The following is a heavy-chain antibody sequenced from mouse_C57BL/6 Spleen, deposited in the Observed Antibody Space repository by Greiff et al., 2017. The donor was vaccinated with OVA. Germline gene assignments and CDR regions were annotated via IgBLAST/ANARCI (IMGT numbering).Heavy chain of an antibody. Sequence: EVQLQQSGPELVKPGASVKISCKASGYTFTDYYMNWVKQSHGKSLEWIGDINPNNGGTSYNQKFKGKATLTVDKSSSTAYMELRSLTSEDSAVYYCARGSSYWYFGVWGTGTTVTVSS. D-gene: IGHD1-1*01. CDR2: INPNNGGT. CDR3: ARGSSYWYFGV. V-gene: IGHV1-26*01. CDR1: GYTFTDYY. J-gene: IGHJ1*03.